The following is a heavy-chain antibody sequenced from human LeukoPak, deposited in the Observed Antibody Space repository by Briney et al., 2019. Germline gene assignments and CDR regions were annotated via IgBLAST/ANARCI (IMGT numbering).Heavy chain of an antibody. CDR1: GFTFSSYS. Sequence: GGSLRLSCAASGFTFSSYSMLWARQAPGKGLEWVSYISSSSSTIYYADSVKGRFTISRDNAKNSLYLQMNTLRAEDTAVYYCAKSSGYYYDHFDYWGQGTLVTVSS. CDR2: ISSSSSTI. V-gene: IGHV3-48*01. CDR3: AKSSGYYYDHFDY. D-gene: IGHD3-22*01. J-gene: IGHJ4*02.